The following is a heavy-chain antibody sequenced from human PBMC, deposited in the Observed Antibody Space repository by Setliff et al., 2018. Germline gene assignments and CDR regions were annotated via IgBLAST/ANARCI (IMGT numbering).Heavy chain of an antibody. Sequence: SETLSLTCTVSGGSISSGSYYWSWIRQPAGKGLEWIGHIYTSGSTNYNPSLKSRVTISVDTSKNQFSLKLGSVTAADTAVYYCARTHPSRMIVVVRAYYYFDYWGQGTLVTVSS. V-gene: IGHV4-61*09. J-gene: IGHJ4*02. CDR1: GGSISSGSYY. D-gene: IGHD3-22*01. CDR2: IYTSGST. CDR3: ARTHPSRMIVVVRAYYYFDY.